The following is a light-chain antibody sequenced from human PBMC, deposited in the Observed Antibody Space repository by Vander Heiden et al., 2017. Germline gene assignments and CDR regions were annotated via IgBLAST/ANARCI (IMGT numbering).Light chain of an antibody. J-gene: IGKJ4*01. CDR2: AAS. CDR1: QRVNIN. V-gene: IGKV3-15*01. CDR3: QQHSTWPSLT. Sequence: IVMTQSPSTLSLSPGQRPSLSCRASQRVNINVAWYQQRPGQAPSLLSHAASTRATGVPDRFSGSGSGTEFTLTISSLQSEDFAVYFCQQHSTWPSLTFGGGTRVE.